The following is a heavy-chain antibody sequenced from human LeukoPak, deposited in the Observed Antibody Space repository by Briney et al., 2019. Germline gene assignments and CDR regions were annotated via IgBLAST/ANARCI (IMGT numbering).Heavy chain of an antibody. CDR2: ISSSGSTI. CDR1: GFTFSDYY. Sequence: GGSLRLSCAASGFTFSDYYMSWIRQAPGKGLEWVSYISSSGSTIYYADSVKGRFTISRDNSKNTLYLQMNSLRAEDTAVYYCAKDLRGAQSNSAINYLGPGFDYWGQGTLVTVSS. J-gene: IGHJ4*02. V-gene: IGHV3-11*04. CDR3: AKDLRGAQSNSAINYLGPGFDY. D-gene: IGHD3-10*01.